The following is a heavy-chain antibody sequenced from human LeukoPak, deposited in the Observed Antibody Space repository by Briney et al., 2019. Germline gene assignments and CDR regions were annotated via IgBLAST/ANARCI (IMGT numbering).Heavy chain of an antibody. Sequence: GGSLRLSCAASGFTFSSCAMSWVRQAPGKGLEWVSAISGSGGSTYYADSVKGRFTISRDNSNNTLYLQMNSLRAEDTAMYHCANGRGYIFGPDYWGQGTLVTVSS. D-gene: IGHD5-18*01. V-gene: IGHV3-23*01. CDR3: ANGRGYIFGPDY. J-gene: IGHJ4*02. CDR1: GFTFSSCA. CDR2: ISGSGGST.